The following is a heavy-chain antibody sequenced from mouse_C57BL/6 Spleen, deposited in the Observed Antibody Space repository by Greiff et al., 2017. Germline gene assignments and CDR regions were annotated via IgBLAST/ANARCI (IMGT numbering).Heavy chain of an antibody. J-gene: IGHJ1*03. D-gene: IGHD1-1*01. CDR2: IYPGSGST. V-gene: IGHV1-55*01. CDR3: ARIYYYGIWYCDV. CDR1: GYTFTSYW. Sequence: VQLQQPGAELVKPGASVKMSCKASGYTFTSYWITWVKQRPGQGLEWIGDIYPGSGSTNYKEKFKSKATLTVDTSSSTAYMQLSSLTSGDSAVYCCARIYYYGIWYCDVWGTGTTVTVSS.